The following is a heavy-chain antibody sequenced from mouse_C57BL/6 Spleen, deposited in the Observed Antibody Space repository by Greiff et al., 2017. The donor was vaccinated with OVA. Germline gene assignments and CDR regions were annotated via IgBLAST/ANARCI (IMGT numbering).Heavy chain of an antibody. D-gene: IGHD2-4*01. V-gene: IGHV1-64*01. CDR2: IHPNSGST. J-gene: IGHJ3*01. CDR1: GYTFTSYW. Sequence: QVQLKESGAELVKPGASVKLSCKASGYTFTSYWMHWVKQRPGQGLEWIGMIHPNSGSTNYNEKFKSKATLTVDKSSSTAYMQLSSLTSEDSAVYYCAGGDYDGYWGQGTLVTVSA. CDR3: AGGDYDGY.